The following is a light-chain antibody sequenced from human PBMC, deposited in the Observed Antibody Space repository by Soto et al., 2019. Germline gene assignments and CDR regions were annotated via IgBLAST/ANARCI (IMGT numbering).Light chain of an antibody. J-gene: IGKJ4*01. V-gene: IGKV3-15*01. CDR3: QQYNKWPLT. CDR1: QSVNNN. CDR2: AAS. Sequence: EIVMTQPPATLSVSPGERATLSCRASQSVNNNLAWYQQKPGQAPRLPIFAASTRATGIPARFSGSGSGTEFTLTISSLQSEDFAVYYCQQYNKWPLTFGGGTKVEIK.